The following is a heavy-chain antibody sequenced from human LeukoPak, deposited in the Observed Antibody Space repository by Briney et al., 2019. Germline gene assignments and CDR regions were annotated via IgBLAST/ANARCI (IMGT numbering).Heavy chain of an antibody. J-gene: IGHJ4*02. CDR3: ATIPSSGWPAFDY. D-gene: IGHD6-19*01. V-gene: IGHV4-34*01. CDR2: INHSGST. Sequence: SETLSLTCAVYGGSFSGYYWSWIRQPPGKGLEWIGEINHSGSTNYNPSLKSRVTISVDTSKNQFSLKLSSVTAADTAVYYCATIPSSGWPAFDYWGQGTLATVSS. CDR1: GGSFSGYY.